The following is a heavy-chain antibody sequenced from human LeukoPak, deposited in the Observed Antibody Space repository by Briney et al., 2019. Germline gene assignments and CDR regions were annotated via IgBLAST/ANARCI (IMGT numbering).Heavy chain of an antibody. CDR2: ISWDSGSI. CDR3: AKDLRPMSVKYYYGMDV. J-gene: IGHJ6*04. CDR1: GFTFDVYA. Sequence: PGSSLTLSCAASGFTFDVYATHWVRHAPGKGLECVSGISWDSGSIGYADSVKGRFTISRDNAKNSLYLQMNSLRAEDTALYYCAKDLRPMSVKYYYGMDVWGEGTTVTVSS. V-gene: IGHV3-9*01.